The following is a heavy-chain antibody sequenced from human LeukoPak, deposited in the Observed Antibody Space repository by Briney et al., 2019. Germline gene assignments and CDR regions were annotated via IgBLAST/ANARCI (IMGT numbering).Heavy chain of an antibody. V-gene: IGHV4-59*01. CDR3: ARVYYSNSYDYWYFDL. J-gene: IGHJ2*01. CDR2: IFYSGST. Sequence: PSETLSLTCTVSGGSISSYYWSWIRQPPGKGLEWIGYIFYSGSTNYNPSLKSRVTISVDTSKNQFSLKLSSVPAADTAVYYCARVYYSNSYDYWYFDLWGRGTLVTVSS. D-gene: IGHD6-13*01. CDR1: GGSISSYY.